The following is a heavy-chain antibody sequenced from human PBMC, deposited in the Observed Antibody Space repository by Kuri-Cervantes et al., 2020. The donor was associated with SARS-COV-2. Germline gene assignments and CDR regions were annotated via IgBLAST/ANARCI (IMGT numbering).Heavy chain of an antibody. CDR3: ARNHSMDV. V-gene: IGHV3-33*08. J-gene: IGHJ6*03. Sequence: GGTLRLSCVASGFTFRSYGMHWVRQVPGKGLEWVAVIWYDGRNTYYTGSVKGRSTISRDNSKNMLYLEVNSLRAEDTAVYYCARNHSMDVWGTGTAVTVSS. CDR2: IWYDGRNT. CDR1: GFTFRSYG.